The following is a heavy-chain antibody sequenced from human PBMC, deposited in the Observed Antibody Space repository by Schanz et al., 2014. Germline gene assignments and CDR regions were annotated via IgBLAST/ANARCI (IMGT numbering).Heavy chain of an antibody. CDR3: AREWSSFDY. Sequence: QVQLQESGPGLVKPSETLSLTCTVSGGSISSFKWSWIRQPPGKGLEYIGYIYSSGSTNYNPSLESRVTMSVDTSKNQFSLKLSSVTAADTAVYYCAREWSSFDYGGQGTLVTVSS. D-gene: IGHD2-8*01. CDR2: IYSSGST. J-gene: IGHJ4*02. CDR1: GGSISSFK. V-gene: IGHV4-59*01.